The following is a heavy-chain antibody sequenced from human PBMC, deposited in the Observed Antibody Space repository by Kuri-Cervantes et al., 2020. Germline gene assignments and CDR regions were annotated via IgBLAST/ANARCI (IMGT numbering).Heavy chain of an antibody. CDR1: GFTFDDYA. J-gene: IGHJ4*02. D-gene: IGHD3-22*01. CDR3: ARASKTYYYDSSGYYFDLSALGY. V-gene: IGHV3-9*01. CDR2: ISWNSGSI. Sequence: GGSLRLSCAASGFTFDDYAMHWVRQAPGKGLEWVSGISWNSGSIGYADSVKGRFTISRDNAKNSLYLQMNSLRAEDTALYYCARASKTYYYDSSGYYFDLSALGYWGQGTLVTVSS.